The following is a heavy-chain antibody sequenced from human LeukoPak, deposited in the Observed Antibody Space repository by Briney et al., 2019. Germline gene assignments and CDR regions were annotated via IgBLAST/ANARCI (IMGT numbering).Heavy chain of an antibody. J-gene: IGHJ3*02. D-gene: IGHD2-15*01. CDR1: GFTFSAYA. CDR3: ASVLSPGWAFDI. Sequence: GGSVRLSCTASGFTFSAYAMLWVRQAPGKGPEWVAAIRGGGGSAFYAHSVKGRVTISRDNSKYTLVLKMNSFRAADTAVYYSASVLSPGWAFDIWGQGTMVTVSS. V-gene: IGHV3-23*01. CDR2: IRGGGGSA.